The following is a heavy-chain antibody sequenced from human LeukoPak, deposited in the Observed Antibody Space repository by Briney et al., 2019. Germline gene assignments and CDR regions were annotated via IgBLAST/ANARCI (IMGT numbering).Heavy chain of an antibody. CDR3: ASESFEDCSGGSCYRLANPVFHY. D-gene: IGHD2-15*01. CDR2: INPNSGGT. Sequence: GASVKVSCKASGYTFTSYYMHWVRQAPGQGLEWMGWINPNSGGTNYAQKFQGRVTMTRDTSISTAYMELSRLRSDDTAVYYCASESFEDCSGGSCYRLANPVFHYWGQGTLVTVSS. V-gene: IGHV1-2*02. J-gene: IGHJ4*02. CDR1: GYTFTSYY.